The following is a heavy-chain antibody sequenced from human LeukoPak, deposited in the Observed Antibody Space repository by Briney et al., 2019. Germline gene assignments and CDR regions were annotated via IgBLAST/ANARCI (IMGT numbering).Heavy chain of an antibody. D-gene: IGHD3-22*01. V-gene: IGHV3-23*01. CDR3: AKDLLLAYYDSSGYYCGVFDY. CDR2: ISGSGGST. Sequence: PGGSLRLSCAASGFTFSTSGMHWVRQAPGKGLEWVSSISGSGGSTYYADSVKGRFTISRDNSKNTLYLQMDSLRAEDTAVYYCAKDLLLAYYDSSGYYCGVFDYWGQGTLVTVSS. J-gene: IGHJ4*02. CDR1: GFTFSTSG.